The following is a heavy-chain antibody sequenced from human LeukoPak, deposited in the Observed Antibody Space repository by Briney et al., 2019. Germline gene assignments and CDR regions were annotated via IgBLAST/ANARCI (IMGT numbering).Heavy chain of an antibody. CDR1: GGSISSSSYY. CDR3: ARGGIFGVVYFDY. D-gene: IGHD3-3*01. J-gene: IGHJ4*02. CDR2: IYYSGST. Sequence: PSETLSLTCTVSGGSISSSSYYWGWIRLPPGKGLEWIGSIYYSGSTYYNPSLKSRVTISVDTSKNQFSLKLSSVTAADTAVYYCARGGIFGVVYFDYWGQGTLVTVSS. V-gene: IGHV4-39*07.